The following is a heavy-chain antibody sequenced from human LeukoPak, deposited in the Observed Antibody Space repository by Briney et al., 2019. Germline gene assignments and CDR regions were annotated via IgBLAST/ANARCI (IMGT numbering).Heavy chain of an antibody. CDR2: ISTSGNTI. J-gene: IGHJ5*02. V-gene: IGHV3-48*03. Sequence: PGGSLRLSCDAAGFVFNNYEMNWVRQAPGKGLEWVASISTSGNTIYYADSVQGRFTVSRANTNNSLYLQMNSLRAADTAVYYCARGTYRYDTSGYYRFDPWGHGTLVTVSS. CDR1: GFVFNNYE. CDR3: ARGTYRYDTSGYYRFDP. D-gene: IGHD3-22*01.